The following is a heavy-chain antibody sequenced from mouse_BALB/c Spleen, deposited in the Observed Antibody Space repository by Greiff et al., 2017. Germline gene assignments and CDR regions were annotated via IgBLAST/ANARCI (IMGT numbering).Heavy chain of an antibody. D-gene: IGHD2-1*01. CDR2: INSNGGST. V-gene: IGHV5-6-3*01. CDR3: ARDPPYYYGNDFDY. Sequence: EVQLVESGGGLVQPGGSLKLSCAASGFTFSSYGMSWVRQTPDKRLELVATINSNGGSTYYPDSVKGRFTISRDNAKNTLYLQMSSLKSEDTAMYYCARDPPYYYGNDFDYWGQGTTLTVSA. J-gene: IGHJ2*01. CDR1: GFTFSSYG.